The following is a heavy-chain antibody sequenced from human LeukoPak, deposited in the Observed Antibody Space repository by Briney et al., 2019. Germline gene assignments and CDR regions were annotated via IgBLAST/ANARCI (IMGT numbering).Heavy chain of an antibody. CDR1: GGSISSYY. CDR2: IYTSGST. Sequence: PSETLSLTCTVSGGSISSYYWSWIRQPAGKGLEWIGRIYTSGSTNYNPSLKSRVTMSVDTSKNQFSLKLSSVTAADTAVYYCARGRATNGSGDNWFDPWGQGTLVTVSS. CDR3: ARGRATNGSGDNWFDP. J-gene: IGHJ5*02. V-gene: IGHV4-4*07. D-gene: IGHD3-10*01.